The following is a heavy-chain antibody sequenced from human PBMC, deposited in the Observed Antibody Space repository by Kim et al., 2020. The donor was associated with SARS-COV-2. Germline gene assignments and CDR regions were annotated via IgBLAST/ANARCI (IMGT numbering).Heavy chain of an antibody. J-gene: IGHJ3*02. CDR3: ARERPSSSKGNDAFDI. Sequence: SVKGRFTISRDNAKNALYLQMNSLRAEDTAMYYCARERPSSSKGNDAFDIWGQGTMVTVSS. V-gene: IGHV3-11*05. D-gene: IGHD2-2*01.